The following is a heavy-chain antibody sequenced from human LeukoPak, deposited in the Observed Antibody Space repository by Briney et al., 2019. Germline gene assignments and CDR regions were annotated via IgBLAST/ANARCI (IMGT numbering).Heavy chain of an antibody. D-gene: IGHD3-3*01. CDR1: GFTFSSYG. CDR3: ARANYDIWSGYYLTRQWFDP. CDR2: IWYDGSNK. Sequence: GGSLRLSCAASGFTFSSYGMHWVRQAPGKGLEWVAVIWYDGSNKYYADSVKGRFTISRDNSKNTLYLQMNSLRAEDTAVYYCARANYDIWSGYYLTRQWFDPWGQGTPGHRLL. J-gene: IGHJ5*02. V-gene: IGHV3-33*01.